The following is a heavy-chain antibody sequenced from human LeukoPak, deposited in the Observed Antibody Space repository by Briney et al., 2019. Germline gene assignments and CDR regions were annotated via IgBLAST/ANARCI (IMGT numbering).Heavy chain of an antibody. V-gene: IGHV3-23*01. J-gene: IGHJ5*02. CDR1: RFTFSSYA. CDR3: APNWFDP. Sequence: GALRLSCTASRFTFSSYALSWVRQAPGKGLEWVSAISGSGDRTYYADSVKGRFTISRDNSKNTLYLQMNSLRAEDTAVYYCAPNWFDPWGQGTLVTVSS. CDR2: ISGSGDRT.